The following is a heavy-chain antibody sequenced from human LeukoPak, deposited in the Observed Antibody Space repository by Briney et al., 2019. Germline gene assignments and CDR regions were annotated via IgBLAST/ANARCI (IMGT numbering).Heavy chain of an antibody. Sequence: GGSLRLSCAASGFTVSSNYMSWVRQAPGKGLEWVSVIYSGGSTYYADSVKGRFTISRDNSKNTLYLQMNSLRAEDTAVYYCARAISSGWYEDYYYGMDVWGQGTTVTVSS. CDR3: ARAISSGWYEDYYYGMDV. V-gene: IGHV3-53*01. D-gene: IGHD6-19*01. CDR1: GFTVSSNY. J-gene: IGHJ6*02. CDR2: IYSGGST.